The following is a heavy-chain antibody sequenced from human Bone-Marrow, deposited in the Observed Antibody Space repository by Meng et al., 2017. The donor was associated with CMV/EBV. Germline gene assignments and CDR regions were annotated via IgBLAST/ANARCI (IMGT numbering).Heavy chain of an antibody. D-gene: IGHD2-15*01. CDR1: TFTSYG. V-gene: IGHV1-18*01. CDR3: ARDTYCSGGSCYRRYSDY. CDR2: ISSYNGNT. Sequence: TFTSYGISCVRRAPGQGLEWMGWISSYNGNTNYAQKFQGRVTMTTDTSTSTAYMELRSLRSDDTAVYYCARDTYCSGGSCYRRYSDYWGQGTLVTVSS. J-gene: IGHJ4*02.